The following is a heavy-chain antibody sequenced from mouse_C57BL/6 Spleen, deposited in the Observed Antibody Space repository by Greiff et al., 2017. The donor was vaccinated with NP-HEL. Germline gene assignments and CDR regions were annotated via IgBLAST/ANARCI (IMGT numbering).Heavy chain of an antibody. CDR3: ARTYYYGSKDFDY. Sequence: VKLQESGPELVKPGASVKISCKASGYAFSSSWMNWVKQRPGKGLEWIGRIYPGDGDTNYNGKFKGKATLTADKSSSTAYMQLSSLTSEDSAVYFCARTYYYGSKDFDYWGQGTTLTVSS. J-gene: IGHJ2*01. V-gene: IGHV1-82*01. CDR1: GYAFSSSW. D-gene: IGHD1-1*01. CDR2: IYPGDGDT.